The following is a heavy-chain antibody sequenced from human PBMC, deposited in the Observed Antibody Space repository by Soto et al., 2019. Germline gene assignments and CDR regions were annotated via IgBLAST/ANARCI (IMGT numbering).Heavy chain of an antibody. CDR2: ISAYNGNT. CDR3: ARDPREAYYYDSSGSPAT. D-gene: IGHD3-22*01. CDR1: GYTFTSYG. V-gene: IGHV1-18*01. J-gene: IGHJ3*01. Sequence: ASVKVSCKASGYTFTSYGISWVRQAPGQGLEWMGWISAYNGNTNYAQKLQGRVTMTTDTSTSTAYMELRSLRSDDTAVYYCARDPREAYYYDSSGSPATWGQGTMVTVSS.